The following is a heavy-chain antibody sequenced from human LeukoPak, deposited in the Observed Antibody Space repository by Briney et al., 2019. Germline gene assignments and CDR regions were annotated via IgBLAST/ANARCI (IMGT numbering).Heavy chain of an antibody. J-gene: IGHJ4*02. CDR3: ARDVRNYYGSGSRVDY. CDR2: MNPNSGNT. CDR1: GYTFTSYD. Sequence: GASVKVSCKASGYTFTSYDINWVRQATGQGLEWMGWMNPNSGNTGYAQKFQGRVTITRNTSISTAYMELSSLRAEDTAVYYCARDVRNYYGSGSRVDYWGQGTLVTVSS. V-gene: IGHV1-8*03. D-gene: IGHD3-10*01.